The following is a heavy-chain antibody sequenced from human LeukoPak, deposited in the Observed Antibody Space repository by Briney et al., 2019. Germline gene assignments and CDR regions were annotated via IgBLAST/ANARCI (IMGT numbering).Heavy chain of an antibody. CDR1: GFTFSSYA. J-gene: IGHJ4*02. CDR2: ITGSPGTT. CDR3: AKGTAVTPLYYFDY. V-gene: IGHV3-23*01. Sequence: GGSLRLSCAASGFTFSSYAMTWVRQPPGKGLEWVSSITGSPGTTYDADSVRGRFTISRDVSKNTLYLQMNGLRAEDTATYYCAKGTAVTPLYYFDYWGQGVLVTVSS. D-gene: IGHD4-17*01.